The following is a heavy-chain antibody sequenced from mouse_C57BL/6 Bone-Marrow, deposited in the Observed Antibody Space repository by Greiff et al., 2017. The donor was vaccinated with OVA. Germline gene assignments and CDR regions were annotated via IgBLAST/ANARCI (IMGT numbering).Heavy chain of an antibody. D-gene: IGHD2-1*01. J-gene: IGHJ1*03. Sequence: EVMLVESGGGLVQPGESLKLSCESNEYEFPSHDMSWVRKTPEKRLELVAAVNSDGGSTYYPDTMERRFIISRDNTKKTQYLQMSSLRSEDTALYYCERHGSGNYVYFDVWGTGTTVTVSS. CDR1: EYEFPSHD. CDR2: VNSDGGST. V-gene: IGHV5-2*01. CDR3: ERHGSGNYVYFDV.